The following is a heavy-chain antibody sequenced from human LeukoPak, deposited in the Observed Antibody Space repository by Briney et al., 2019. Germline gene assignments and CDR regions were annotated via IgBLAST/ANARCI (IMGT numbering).Heavy chain of an antibody. CDR1: GGSISSYY. Sequence: PSETLSLTCIVSGGSISSYYWSWIRQPAGKGLEWIGRIYTSGSTYYNPSLKSRVTISVDTSKNQFSLKLSSVTAADTAVYYCARSAMNYYDSSASLIYWGQGTLVTVSS. CDR2: IYTSGST. J-gene: IGHJ4*02. V-gene: IGHV4-4*07. D-gene: IGHD3-22*01. CDR3: ARSAMNYYDSSASLIY.